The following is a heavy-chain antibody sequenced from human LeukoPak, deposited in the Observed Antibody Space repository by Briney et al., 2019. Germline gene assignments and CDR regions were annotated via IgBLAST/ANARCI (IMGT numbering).Heavy chain of an antibody. J-gene: IGHJ6*03. CDR2: IYTSGST. Sequence: KPSETLSLTCTVSGGSISSYYWSWIRQPAGKGLEWIGRIYTSGSTNYNPSLKSRVTMSVDTSKNQFSLKLSSVTAADTAVYYCGSVPTPPHYYYYMDVWGTGTTVTVSS. CDR3: GSVPTPPHYYYYMDV. D-gene: IGHD2-15*01. V-gene: IGHV4-4*07. CDR1: GGSISSYY.